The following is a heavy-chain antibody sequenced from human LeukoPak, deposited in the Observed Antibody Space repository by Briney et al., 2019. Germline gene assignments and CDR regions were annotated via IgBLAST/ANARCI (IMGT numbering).Heavy chain of an antibody. CDR2: INSDGRSI. J-gene: IGHJ4*02. V-gene: IGHV3-74*01. Sequence: GGSLRLSCAASGFVFSNNWLYWVRQAPGRGLVWVSRINSDGRSIGYADFVKGRFTISRDNAKNTLFLQMNSLTVEDTAIYYCGKDLSWGSTDYWGQGTLVTVSS. CDR3: GKDLSWGSTDY. D-gene: IGHD3-16*01. CDR1: GFVFSNNW.